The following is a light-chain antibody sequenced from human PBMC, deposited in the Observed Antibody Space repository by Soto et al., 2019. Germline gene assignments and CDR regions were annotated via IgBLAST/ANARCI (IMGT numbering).Light chain of an antibody. CDR2: DAS. Sequence: DIQMTQSPSTLSASVGDRVTITCRASQSISSWLAWYQQKPGKAPKLLIYDASSLESGVTSRFSGSGSGTEFTLTISSLQPHDFATYYCQQYNSYSYTFGQGTKLEIK. CDR3: QQYNSYSYT. CDR1: QSISSW. V-gene: IGKV1-5*01. J-gene: IGKJ2*01.